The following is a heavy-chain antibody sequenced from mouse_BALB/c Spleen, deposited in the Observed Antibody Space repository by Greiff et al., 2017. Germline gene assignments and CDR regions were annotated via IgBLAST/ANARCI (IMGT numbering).Heavy chain of an antibody. V-gene: IGHV7-3*02. CDR3: ARDKNSFAY. J-gene: IGHJ3*01. CDR1: GFTFTDYY. CDR2: IRNKANGYTT. Sequence: EVQGVESGGGLVQPGGSLRLSCATSGFTFTDYYMSWVRQPPGKALEWLGFIRNKANGYTTEYSASVKGRFTISRDNSQSILYLQMNTLRAEDSATYYCARDKNSFAYWGQGTLVTVSA.